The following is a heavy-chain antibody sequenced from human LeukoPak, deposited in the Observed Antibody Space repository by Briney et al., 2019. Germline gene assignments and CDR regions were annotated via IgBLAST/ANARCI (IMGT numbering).Heavy chain of an antibody. D-gene: IGHD4-11*01. CDR1: GGSFSGHY. CDR2: INHSGNI. CDR3: ARDSSNYFDY. V-gene: IGHV4-34*01. J-gene: IGHJ4*02. Sequence: SETLSLTCAVYGGSFSGHYWSWIRQPPGKGLEWIGEINHSGNINFNPSLESRVTISVDTSKNQFSLKLSSVTAADTAVYYCARDSSNYFDYWGQGTLVTVSS.